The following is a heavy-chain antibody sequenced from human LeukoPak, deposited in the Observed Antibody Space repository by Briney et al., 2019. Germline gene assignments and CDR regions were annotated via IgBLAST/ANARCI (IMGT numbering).Heavy chain of an antibody. CDR1: GGSFSYYY. CDR2: INHSGST. CDR3: ARDLGATKQSRAFDI. D-gene: IGHD1-26*01. J-gene: IGHJ3*02. Sequence: SETLSLTCAVYGGSFSYYYWSWIRQPPGKGLEWIGEINHSGSTNYNPSLKSRATISVDTSKNQFSLKLSSVTAADTAVYYCARDLGATKQSRAFDIWGQGTMVTVSS. V-gene: IGHV4-34*01.